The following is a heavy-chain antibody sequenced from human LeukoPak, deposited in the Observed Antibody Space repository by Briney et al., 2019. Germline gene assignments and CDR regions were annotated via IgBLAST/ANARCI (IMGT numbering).Heavy chain of an antibody. CDR1: GYTFTGYY. D-gene: IGHD1-26*01. V-gene: IGHV1-2*04. J-gene: IGHJ4*02. CDR3: ARAVFAGATTSFDY. CDR2: INPNSGGT. Sequence: ASVKVSCKASGYTFTGYYMHWVRQAPGQGLEWMGRINPNSGGTNYAQKFQGWVTMTRDTSISTAYMELSRLRSDDTAVYYCARAVFAGATTSFDYWGQGTLVTVSS.